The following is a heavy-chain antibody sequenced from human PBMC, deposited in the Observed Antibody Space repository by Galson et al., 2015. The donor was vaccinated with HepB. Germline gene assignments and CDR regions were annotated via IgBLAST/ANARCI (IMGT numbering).Heavy chain of an antibody. J-gene: IGHJ4*02. D-gene: IGHD6-19*01. Sequence: SVKVSCKASGYTFTGGHVHWVRQAPGQGLEWMGIINPRGGSTNHAQKFQGRVSMTRDTSTNTLYLQLNSLNSEDTAVYYCARVMASSDLAVAGYDYWGQGTLVTVSS. V-gene: IGHV1-46*01. CDR3: ARVMASSDLAVAGYDY. CDR1: GYTFTGGH. CDR2: INPRGGST.